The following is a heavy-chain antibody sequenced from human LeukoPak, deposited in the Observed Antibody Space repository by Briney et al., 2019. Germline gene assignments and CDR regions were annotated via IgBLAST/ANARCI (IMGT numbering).Heavy chain of an antibody. D-gene: IGHD2-15*01. V-gene: IGHV3-53*01. CDR1: GFAVSSNY. CDR3: ARGGDINGMDV. J-gene: IGHJ6*02. Sequence: GGSLRLSCAASGFAVSSNYMSWVRQAPGKGLEWVSVIYSGGSTYYADSVKGRFSISRDNSKNTLYLQMNSLRAEDTAVYYCARGGDINGMDVWGQGTTVTVSS. CDR2: IYSGGST.